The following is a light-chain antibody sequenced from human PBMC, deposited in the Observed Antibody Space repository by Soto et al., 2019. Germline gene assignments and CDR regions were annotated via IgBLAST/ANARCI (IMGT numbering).Light chain of an antibody. J-gene: IGLJ2*01. CDR1: SSNIGAGYD. V-gene: IGLV1-40*01. Sequence: QSVLTQPPSLSGAPGQRVTISCTGSSSNIGAGYDVHWYQQLPGTAPKLLIYGNSNRPSGVPDRFSGSKSGTSASLAITGIQAEDEADYYCQSYASSLSGWVFGGGTQLTVL. CDR2: GNS. CDR3: QSYASSLSGWV.